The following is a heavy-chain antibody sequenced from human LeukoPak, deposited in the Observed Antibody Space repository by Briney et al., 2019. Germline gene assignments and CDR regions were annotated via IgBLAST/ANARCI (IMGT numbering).Heavy chain of an antibody. J-gene: IGHJ6*02. D-gene: IGHD2-2*01. CDR2: INHSGST. CDR3: ARGVVVVPAAIGGYYYYGMDV. CDR1: GGSFIGYY. Sequence: SETLSLTCAVYGGSFIGYYWSWIRQPPGKGLEWIGEINHSGSTNYNPSLKSRVTISVDTSKNQFSLKLSSVTAADTAVYYCARGVVVVPAAIGGYYYYGMDVWGQGTTVTVSS. V-gene: IGHV4-34*01.